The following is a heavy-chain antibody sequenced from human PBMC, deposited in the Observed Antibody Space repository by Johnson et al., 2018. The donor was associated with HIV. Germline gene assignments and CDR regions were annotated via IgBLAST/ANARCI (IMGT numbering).Heavy chain of an antibody. Sequence: VQLVESGGGVVQPGGSLRLSCEASGFTVSSNYMSWVRQAPGKGLEWVSGINWNGGSTGYADSVKGRFTISRDNAKNSLYLQMNSLRAEDTALYYCARDWDYYDSSGYYYANMVDAFDVLGQGTVVTVSS. V-gene: IGHV3-20*04. D-gene: IGHD3-22*01. CDR3: ARDWDYYDSSGYYYANMVDAFDV. J-gene: IGHJ3*01. CDR1: GFTVSSNY. CDR2: INWNGGST.